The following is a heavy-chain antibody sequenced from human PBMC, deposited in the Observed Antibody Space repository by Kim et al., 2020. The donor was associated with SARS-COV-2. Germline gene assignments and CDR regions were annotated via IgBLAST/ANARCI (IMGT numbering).Heavy chain of an antibody. V-gene: IGHV4-59*09. CDR2: YSRANT. Sequence: YSRANTTYNPSLKSRVTISVDTSKNQFSLKLSSVTAADTAVYYCARGMGDLWGRGTLVTVSS. CDR3: ARGMGDL. J-gene: IGHJ2*01.